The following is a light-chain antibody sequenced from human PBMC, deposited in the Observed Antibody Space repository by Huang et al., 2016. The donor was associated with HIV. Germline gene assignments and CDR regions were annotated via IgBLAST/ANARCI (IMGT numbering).Light chain of an antibody. CDR1: ETVTNGY. V-gene: IGKV3-20*01. CDR3: QQYGGSPRT. CDR2: GSS. Sequence: EIVLTQSPGTLSLSPGERATLSCRASETVTNGYLAWYQQKPGQAPRLLIFGSSTRATGIPDRFTGSGSGTGFTLTITRLEREDFAMYYCQQYGGSPRTFGQGTKLELK. J-gene: IGKJ2*01.